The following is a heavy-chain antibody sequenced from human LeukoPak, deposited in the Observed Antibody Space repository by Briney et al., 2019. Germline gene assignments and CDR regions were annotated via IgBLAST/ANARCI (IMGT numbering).Heavy chain of an antibody. J-gene: IGHJ4*02. D-gene: IGHD4-17*01. CDR2: IYYSGST. V-gene: IGHV4-59*08. CDR1: GGSIGSYY. Sequence: SETLSLTCTVSGGSIGSYYWSWIRQPPGKGLEWIGYIYYSGSTKYNPSLKSRVTISVDTSKNQLSLKLSSVTAADTAVYYCARYDDSASHFAYWGQGTLVTVSS. CDR3: ARYDDSASHFAY.